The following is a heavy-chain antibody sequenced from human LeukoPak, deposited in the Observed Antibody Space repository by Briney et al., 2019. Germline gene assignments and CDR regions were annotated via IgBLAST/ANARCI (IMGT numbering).Heavy chain of an antibody. CDR1: GFTFSSYW. V-gene: IGHV3-7*01. Sequence: GGSLRLSCAPSGFTFSSYWMSWVRQAPGKGLEWVANIKQDGSEKYYVDSVKGRFTISRDNAKNSLYLQMNSLRAEDTAVYYCARDGIRFWYYFDYWGQGTLVTVSS. CDR2: IKQDGSEK. J-gene: IGHJ4*02. CDR3: ARDGIRFWYYFDY. D-gene: IGHD3-3*01.